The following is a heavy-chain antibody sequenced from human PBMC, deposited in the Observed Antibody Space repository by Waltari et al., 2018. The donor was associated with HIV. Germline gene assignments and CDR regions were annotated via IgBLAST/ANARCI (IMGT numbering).Heavy chain of an antibody. CDR1: GHTLSELS. CDR3: ATDFSGMVRAYSYYSLDV. CDR2: FVPEDDKT. Sequence: QVQLVQSGAEVKKPGASVKVSCKVSGHTLSELSMHWVRQVPGKGLEWMGNFVPEDDKTIYAQKFQGRVPMTEDTSSDTAYMELSSLTSGDTAVYYCATDFSGMVRAYSYYSLDVWGQGTTVTVSS. D-gene: IGHD3-10*01. V-gene: IGHV1-24*01. J-gene: IGHJ6*02.